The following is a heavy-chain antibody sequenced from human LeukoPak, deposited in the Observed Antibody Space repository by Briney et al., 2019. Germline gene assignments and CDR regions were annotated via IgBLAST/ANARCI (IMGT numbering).Heavy chain of an antibody. CDR3: AREAGDILTGGYMDV. D-gene: IGHD3-9*01. CDR2: IYSGGDI. CDR1: GFSVSKKY. V-gene: IGHV3-66*02. J-gene: IGHJ6*03. Sequence: GGSLRLSCAASGFSVSKKYMSWVRQAPGKGLEWVSVIYSGGDIYYADSVKGRFTISRDNSKNTLYLQMNSLRGEDTAVYYCAREAGDILTGGYMDVWGRGTTVIVSS.